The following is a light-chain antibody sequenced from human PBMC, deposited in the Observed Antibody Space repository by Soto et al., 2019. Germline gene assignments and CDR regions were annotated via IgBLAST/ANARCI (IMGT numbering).Light chain of an antibody. CDR1: SAKIGSNT. V-gene: IGLV1-44*01. J-gene: IGLJ3*02. CDR2: SNN. CDR3: AAWDDSLNGRV. Sequence: QSVLTQPPSASGTPGQRVTISCSGSSAKIGSNTVTWYQQLPGTAPKLLIYSNNQRPSGVPDRFSGSKSGTSASLAISGLKSEDEADYYCAAWDDSLNGRVFGGGTKLTVL.